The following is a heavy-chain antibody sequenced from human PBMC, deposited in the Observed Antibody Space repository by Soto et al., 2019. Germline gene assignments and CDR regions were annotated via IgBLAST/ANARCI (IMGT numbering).Heavy chain of an antibody. D-gene: IGHD6-19*01. CDR3: ASPREGQWLVFDH. J-gene: IGHJ4*02. CDR2: ISKDGLDR. CDR1: GFTFSDFG. Sequence: TGGSLRLSCVVSGFTFSDFGMHWVRQSPGEGLAWVASISKDGLDRYYSESVKGRFTISRDDSKNTVFLQMNSLKVEDTAAYFCASPREGQWLVFDHWGQRTLVT. V-gene: IGHV3-30*19.